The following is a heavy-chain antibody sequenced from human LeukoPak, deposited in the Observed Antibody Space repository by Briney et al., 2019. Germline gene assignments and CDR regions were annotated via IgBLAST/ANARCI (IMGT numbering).Heavy chain of an antibody. D-gene: IGHD3-10*01. CDR1: GFTFSMYA. CDR2: ISSDGGST. J-gene: IGHJ4*02. V-gene: IGHV3-64*01. CDR3: ASRSLWYGEDY. Sequence: PGGSLRLSCAASGFTFSMYAMHWVRQAPGKGLEYVSAISSDGGSTYYANSVKGRFTISRDNSKNTLYLQMGSLRAEDMAVYYCASRSLWYGEDYWGQGTLVTVSS.